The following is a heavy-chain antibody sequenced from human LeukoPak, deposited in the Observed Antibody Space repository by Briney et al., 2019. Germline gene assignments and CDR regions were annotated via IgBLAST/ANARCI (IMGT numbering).Heavy chain of an antibody. CDR2: IYYSGNT. CDR3: ARQNYGGSLDY. Sequence: SETLSLTCTVSGASVSSYYWSWIRQPPGEGLECIGNIYYSGNTNYKSSLKSRVTISVDTSKNQFSLKLRSMTAADTAVYYCARQNYGGSLDYWGQGTLVTVSS. J-gene: IGHJ4*02. V-gene: IGHV4-59*08. CDR1: GASVSSYY. D-gene: IGHD4-23*01.